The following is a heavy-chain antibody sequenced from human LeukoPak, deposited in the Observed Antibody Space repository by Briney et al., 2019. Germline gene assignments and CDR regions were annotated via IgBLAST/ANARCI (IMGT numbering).Heavy chain of an antibody. V-gene: IGHV1-18*01. Sequence: ASVKVSCKASGYTFTSYGISWVRQAPGQGLEWMGWISAYNGNTNYAQKLQGRVTMTTDTSTSTAYMELRSLRSDDTAVYYYARVQTLGALESFDYWGQGTLVTVSS. J-gene: IGHJ4*02. CDR3: ARVQTLGALESFDY. D-gene: IGHD3-16*01. CDR1: GYTFTSYG. CDR2: ISAYNGNT.